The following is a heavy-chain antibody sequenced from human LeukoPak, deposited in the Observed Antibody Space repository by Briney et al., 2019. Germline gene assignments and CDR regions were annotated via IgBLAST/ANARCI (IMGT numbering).Heavy chain of an antibody. J-gene: IGHJ4*02. Sequence: SETLSLTCAVYGGSFSGYYWSWIRQPPGKGLEWIGSIYYSGSTYYNPSLKSRVTISVDTSKNQFSLKLTSVTAADTALYFCARDIDDVGALFDFWGQGTLVTVSS. CDR3: ARDIDDVGALFDF. V-gene: IGHV4-34*01. CDR1: GGSFSGYY. CDR2: IYYSGST. D-gene: IGHD1-26*01.